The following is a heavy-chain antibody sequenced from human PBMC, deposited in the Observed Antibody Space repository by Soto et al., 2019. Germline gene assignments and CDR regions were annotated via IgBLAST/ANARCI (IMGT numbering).Heavy chain of an antibody. CDR2: ISGSGGNT. V-gene: IGHV3-23*01. J-gene: IGHJ4*02. CDR1: GFLFENFG. Sequence: GGSLRLSFAASGFLFENFGMSWVRQAPGKGLEWVSSISGSGGNTYYADSVKGRFTVSRDNSENTLYLQMNSLRVEDTAIYYCAKRGQLGFCASTSCYAFDYWGPGALVTVYS. D-gene: IGHD2-2*01. CDR3: AKRGQLGFCASTSCYAFDY.